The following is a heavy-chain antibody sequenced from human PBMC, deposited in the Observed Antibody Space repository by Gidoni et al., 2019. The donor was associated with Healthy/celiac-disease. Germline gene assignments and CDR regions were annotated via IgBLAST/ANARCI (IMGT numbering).Heavy chain of an antibody. CDR2: ISYDGSNK. CDR1: GFPFRSYA. D-gene: IGHD4-17*01. CDR3: ARDQIMTTVTTGRY. J-gene: IGHJ4*02. Sequence: QVQLVESGGGVVQPGRSLRPSGAASGFPFRSYAMHWVRQAPGKGLEWVAVISYDGSNKYYADSVKGRFTISRDNSKNTLYLQMNSLRAEDTAVYYCARDQIMTTVTTGRYWGQGTLVTVSS. V-gene: IGHV3-30*04.